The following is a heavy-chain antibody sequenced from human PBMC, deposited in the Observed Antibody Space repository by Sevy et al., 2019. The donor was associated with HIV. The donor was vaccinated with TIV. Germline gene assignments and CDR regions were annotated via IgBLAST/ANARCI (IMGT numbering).Heavy chain of an antibody. CDR1: GFTLSNNH. V-gene: IGHV3-33*01. Sequence: GGSLRLSCAASGFTLSNNHMHWVHQAPGKGREWVAAMWYEGSNEYYADSVKGRFTISTDKSKNTLDLQMNSLRAEDTAVYYCASDNLALDVWGQGTTVTVSS. CDR2: MWYEGSNE. J-gene: IGHJ6*02. CDR3: ASDNLALDV.